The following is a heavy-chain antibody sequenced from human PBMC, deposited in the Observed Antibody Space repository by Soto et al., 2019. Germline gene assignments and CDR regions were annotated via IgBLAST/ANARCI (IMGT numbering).Heavy chain of an antibody. V-gene: IGHV3-11*05. J-gene: IGHJ4*02. CDR1: GFIFVDFY. Sequence: GGSLILSCAASGFIFVDFYMAWIRQAPGKGLEWVSAISTTSSYRNYADSVKGRFTVSRENANNTLYLEMNSLRAEDTAVYFCVRDRDTYGHGFFDYWGQGALVTVSS. CDR2: ISTTSSYR. D-gene: IGHD5-18*01. CDR3: VRDRDTYGHGFFDY.